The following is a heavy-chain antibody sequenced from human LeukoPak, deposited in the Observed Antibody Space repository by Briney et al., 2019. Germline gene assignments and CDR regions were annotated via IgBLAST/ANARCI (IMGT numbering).Heavy chain of an antibody. CDR3: ARVPAGDYYYGMDV. J-gene: IGHJ6*02. V-gene: IGHV3-53*01. CDR2: IYSGGST. CDR1: GFTVSSNY. Sequence: GGSLRLSCAASGFTVSSNYMSWVRQAPGKGLEWASVIYSGGSTYYADSVKGRFTISRDNSKNTLYLQMNSLRAEDTAVYYCARVPAGDYYYGMDVWGQGTTVTVSS.